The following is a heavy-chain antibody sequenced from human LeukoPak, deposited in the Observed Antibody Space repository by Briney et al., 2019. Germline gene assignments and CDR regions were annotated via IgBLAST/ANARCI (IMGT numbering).Heavy chain of an antibody. CDR1: GFTFSSYS. V-gene: IGHV3-48*01. CDR2: ISSSSSTI. CDR3: ARGGPRGAFDI. D-gene: IGHD5-12*01. Sequence: GGSLRLSCVASGFTFSSYSMNWVRQAPGKGLEWVSYISSSSSTIYYADSVKGRFTISRDNAKNSLYLQMNSLRAEDTAVYYCARGGPRGAFDIWGQGTMVTVSS. J-gene: IGHJ3*02.